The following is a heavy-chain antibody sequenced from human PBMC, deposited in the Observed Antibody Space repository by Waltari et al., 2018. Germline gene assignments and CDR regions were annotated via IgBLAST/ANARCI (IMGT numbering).Heavy chain of an antibody. Sequence: QVQLQESGPGLVKSSGTLSLTCAVSGGSISTTNWWSWVRQPPGKGLEWIGEIYHSGSSNDNPSLKSRVTISLDKSKNEISLTRTSVTAADTAVYYCARDKLGYDSNGYYYFDYWGQGTLVTVSS. CDR2: IYHSGSS. CDR3: ARDKLGYDSNGYYYFDY. J-gene: IGHJ4*02. D-gene: IGHD3-22*01. V-gene: IGHV4-4*02. CDR1: GGSISTTNW.